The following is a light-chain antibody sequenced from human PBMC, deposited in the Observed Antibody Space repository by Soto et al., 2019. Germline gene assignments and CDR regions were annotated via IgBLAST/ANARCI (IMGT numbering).Light chain of an antibody. CDR1: QTISSNY. J-gene: IGKJ3*01. Sequence: EVVLTQSPDTLSLSPGERATLSCRASQTISSNYVAWYQQKPGQAPRLLIYSASSRATGIPDRFSGSGSGTHFTLTISRREPEDFAVYYCQQYGIVFGPGTKVEIK. CDR2: SAS. V-gene: IGKV3-20*01. CDR3: QQYGIV.